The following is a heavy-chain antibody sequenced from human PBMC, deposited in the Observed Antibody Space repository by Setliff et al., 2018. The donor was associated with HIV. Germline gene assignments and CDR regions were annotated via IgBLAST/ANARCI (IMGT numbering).Heavy chain of an antibody. CDR2: INAYTGDT. CDR1: GYAFIDNY. V-gene: IGHV1-2*02. Sequence: ASVKVSCKTSGYAFIDNYIHWVRQAPGQGLEWMAWINAYTGDTNYAQKFQGSVTVTRDTSISTAYMELSRLRSDDTAVYYCARDWKHVFDIWGQGTMVTVSS. J-gene: IGHJ3*02. D-gene: IGHD1-1*01. CDR3: ARDWKHVFDI.